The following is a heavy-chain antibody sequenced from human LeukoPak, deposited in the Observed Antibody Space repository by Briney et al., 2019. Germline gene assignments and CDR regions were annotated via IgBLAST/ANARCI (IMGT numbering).Heavy chain of an antibody. CDR1: GFTFSSYA. J-gene: IGHJ4*02. V-gene: IGHV3-30-3*01. CDR2: ISYDGSNK. CDR3: ARDWTYGLDY. Sequence: GRSLRLSCAASGFTFSSYAMHWVRQAPGKGLEWVAVISYDGSNKYYADSVKGRFTISRDNAKNSLYLQMNSLRDEDTAVYYCARDWTYGLDYWGQGTLVTVSS. D-gene: IGHD3-10*01.